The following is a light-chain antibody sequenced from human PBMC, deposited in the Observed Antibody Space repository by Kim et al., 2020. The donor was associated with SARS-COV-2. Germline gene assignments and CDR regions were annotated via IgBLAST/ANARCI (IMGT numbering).Light chain of an antibody. Sequence: GQSVTISCTGTSSDFGGYNYVSWYQQHPSKAPKLMIYEVNKRPSGVPDRFSGSKSGNTASLTVSGLQAEDEADYYCSSYAGSNNLVFGGGTQLTVL. V-gene: IGLV2-8*01. CDR1: SSDFGGYNY. J-gene: IGLJ2*01. CDR2: EVN. CDR3: SSYAGSNNLV.